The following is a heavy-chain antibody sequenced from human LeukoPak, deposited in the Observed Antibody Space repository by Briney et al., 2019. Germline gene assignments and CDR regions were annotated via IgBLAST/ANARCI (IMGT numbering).Heavy chain of an antibody. CDR1: GYTFTDYY. CDR3: ATGGYQLLRFDY. CDR2: VDPEDGET. V-gene: IGHV1-69-2*01. J-gene: IGHJ4*02. Sequence: ASVKVSCKVSGYTFTDYYMHWVQQAPGKGLEWMGLVDPEDGETIYAEKFQGRVTITADTSTDTAYMELSSLGSEDTAVYYCATGGYQLLRFDYWGQGTLVTVSS. D-gene: IGHD2-2*01.